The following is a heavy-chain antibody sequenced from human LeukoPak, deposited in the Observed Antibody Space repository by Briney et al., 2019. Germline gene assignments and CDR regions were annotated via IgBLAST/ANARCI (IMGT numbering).Heavy chain of an antibody. CDR2: INHSGST. J-gene: IGHJ4*02. V-gene: IGHV4-34*01. CDR1: GGSFSGYY. Sequence: SETLSLTCAVYGGSFSGYYWSWIRQPPGKGLEWIGEINHSGSTNYNPSLKSRVTISVDTPKNQFSLKLSSVTAADTAVYYCARARRGYSYGYYFDYWGQGTLVTVSS. CDR3: ARARRGYSYGYYFDY. D-gene: IGHD5-18*01.